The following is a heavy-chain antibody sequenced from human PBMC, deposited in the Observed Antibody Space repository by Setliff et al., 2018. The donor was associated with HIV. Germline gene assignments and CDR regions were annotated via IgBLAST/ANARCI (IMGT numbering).Heavy chain of an antibody. V-gene: IGHV4-59*08. J-gene: IGHJ3*02. Sequence: SETLSLTCTVSGGSISNYYWSWIRQPAGKGLEWIGDIYYSGTTNYNPSLKSRVTISLDTSRNQFSLKLGSVTAADTAMYYCAREHCSGGSCNGFDIWGQGTRVTVSS. CDR2: IYYSGTT. CDR1: GGSISNYY. CDR3: AREHCSGGSCNGFDI. D-gene: IGHD2-15*01.